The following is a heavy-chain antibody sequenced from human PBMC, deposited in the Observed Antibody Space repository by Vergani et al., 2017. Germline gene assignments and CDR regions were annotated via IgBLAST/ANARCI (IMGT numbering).Heavy chain of an antibody. D-gene: IGHD2-15*01. Sequence: QVQLVQSGGGVVQPGGSLRLSCVASGFTFNRSGMQCVRQAPGKGLEWVAYVLFDGSNEYYADSVKGRFIVSRDNSNDALYLQMNSLRTDDTAVYYCARDRAYCHEGSCALWGQGSVVTGSS. V-gene: IGHV3-30*02. CDR2: VLFDGSNE. J-gene: IGHJ4*02. CDR1: GFTFNRSG. CDR3: ARDRAYCHEGSCAL.